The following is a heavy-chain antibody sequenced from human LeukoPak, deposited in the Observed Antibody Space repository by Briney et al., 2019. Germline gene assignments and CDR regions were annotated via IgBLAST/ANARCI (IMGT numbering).Heavy chain of an antibody. J-gene: IGHJ6*02. Sequence: PSETLFLTCAVYGGSFSGYYWSWIRQPPGKGLEWIGEINHSGSTNYNPSLKSRVTISVDTSKNQFSLKLSSVTAADTAVYYCARRNYDFWSGYYSYYYYYGMDVWGQGTTVTVSS. D-gene: IGHD3-3*01. CDR3: ARRNYDFWSGYYSYYYYYGMDV. CDR2: INHSGST. V-gene: IGHV4-34*01. CDR1: GGSFSGYY.